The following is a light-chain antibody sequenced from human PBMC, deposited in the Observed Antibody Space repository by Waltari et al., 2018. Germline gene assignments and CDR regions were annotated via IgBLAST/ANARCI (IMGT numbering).Light chain of an antibody. CDR2: DVN. CDR1: SSDVGGSDY. CDR3: CSYAGRATWA. J-gene: IGLJ3*02. Sequence: QSALTQPRSVSGSPGDSVTISCTGTSSDVGGSDYVSWYQQHPGKAPKLGIYDVNKRPSGVPDRSSGSKSGNTASLSISGLQSDDGADYNCCSYAGRATWAFGGGTKLTVL. V-gene: IGLV2-11*01.